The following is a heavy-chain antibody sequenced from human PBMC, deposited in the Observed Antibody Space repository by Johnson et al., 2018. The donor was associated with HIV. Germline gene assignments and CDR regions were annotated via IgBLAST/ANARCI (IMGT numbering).Heavy chain of an antibody. CDR1: GFSFSSYD. CDR3: ARGPLPSGWLKDAFDI. J-gene: IGHJ3*02. V-gene: IGHV3-13*01. D-gene: IGHD6-19*01. Sequence: VQLVESGGGLVQPGGSLRLSCAASGFSFSSYDMHWVRQATGKGLEWVSAIGTAGSTYYADSVMGRFTISRDNSKNKVYLQMNSLRVEETAVYYCARGPLPSGWLKDAFDIWGQGTMVTVFS. CDR2: IGTAGST.